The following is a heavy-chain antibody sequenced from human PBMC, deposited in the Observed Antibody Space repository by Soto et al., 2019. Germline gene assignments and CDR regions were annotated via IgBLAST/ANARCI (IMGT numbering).Heavy chain of an antibody. V-gene: IGHV3-48*02. Sequence: WGSLRLSCAASGFAFISYSINFVRHSPWKWLEWVSYISSSSTIYYADSVKGRFTISRDNAKDSLYLQMNSLRDGDTAVYYCARDDDYGDYGGYGMDVWGQGTTVTVSS. CDR2: ISSSSTI. J-gene: IGHJ6*02. CDR1: GFAFISYS. D-gene: IGHD4-17*01. CDR3: ARDDDYGDYGGYGMDV.